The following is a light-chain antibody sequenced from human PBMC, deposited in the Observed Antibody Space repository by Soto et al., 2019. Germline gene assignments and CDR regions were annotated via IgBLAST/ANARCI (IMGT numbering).Light chain of an antibody. V-gene: IGKV1-13*02. J-gene: IGKJ4*01. Sequence: IQLTQSPSSLSASVGDRVTIPCRTGQAISTSLAWYQQKPGKAPRLLIYDASTLVSGAPSRFSGSGSGTDFTLTISSLQPEDFATYYCQQFQSYPLTFGGGTKVEIK. CDR3: QQFQSYPLT. CDR2: DAS. CDR1: QAISTS.